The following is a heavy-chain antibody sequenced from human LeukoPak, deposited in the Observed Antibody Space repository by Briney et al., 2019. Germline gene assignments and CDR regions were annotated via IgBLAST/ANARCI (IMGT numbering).Heavy chain of an antibody. CDR2: IYSGGST. CDR3: ARGAPYCSGGACNDY. CDR1: GFTVSSNY. Sequence: GGSLRLSCAASGFTVSSNYMSWVRQAPGKGLEWLSVIYSGGSTYYADSVKGRFTISRDNSRNSLYLQMNSLRAEDTAVYYCARGAPYCSGGACNDYWGQGTLVTVSS. V-gene: IGHV3-66*01. J-gene: IGHJ4*02. D-gene: IGHD2-15*01.